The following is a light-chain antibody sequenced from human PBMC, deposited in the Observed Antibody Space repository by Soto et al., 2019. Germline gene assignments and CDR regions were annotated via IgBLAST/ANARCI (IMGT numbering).Light chain of an antibody. CDR1: SSDVGGYNY. CDR3: SSYTSSSTRV. J-gene: IGLJ1*01. Sequence: GTSSDVGGYNYVSWYQQHPGKAPKLMIYDVSNRPSGVSNRFSGSKSGNTASLSISGLQAEDEADYYCSSYTSSSTRVFGTGTRSPS. V-gene: IGLV2-14*04. CDR2: DVS.